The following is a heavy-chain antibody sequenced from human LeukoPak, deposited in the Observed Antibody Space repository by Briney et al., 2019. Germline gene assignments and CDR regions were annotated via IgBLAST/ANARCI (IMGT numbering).Heavy chain of an antibody. CDR1: GFTFSSYS. Sequence: GGSLRLSCAASGFTFSSYSMNWVRQAPGKGLEWVSSISSSSYIYYADSVEGRFTISRDNAKNSLYLQMNSLRAEDTAVYYCARDAVAIIRYFDYWGQGTLVTVSS. CDR2: ISSSSYI. J-gene: IGHJ4*02. D-gene: IGHD6-19*01. CDR3: ARDAVAIIRYFDY. V-gene: IGHV3-21*01.